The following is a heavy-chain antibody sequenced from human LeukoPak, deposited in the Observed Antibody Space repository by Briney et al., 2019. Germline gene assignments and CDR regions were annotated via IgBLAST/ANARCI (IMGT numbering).Heavy chain of an antibody. CDR1: GCSISSGGYY. J-gene: IGHJ5*02. Sequence: SETLSLTCTVSGCSISSGGYYWSWIRQHPGKCLEWIGYIYYSGSTYYNPSLKSRVTISVDRSKNQFSLKLSSVTAADTAMYFCARTPTYCGGDCYYFDPWGQGTLVTVSS. CDR3: ARTPTYCGGDCYYFDP. V-gene: IGHV4-31*03. D-gene: IGHD2-21*02. CDR2: IYYSGST.